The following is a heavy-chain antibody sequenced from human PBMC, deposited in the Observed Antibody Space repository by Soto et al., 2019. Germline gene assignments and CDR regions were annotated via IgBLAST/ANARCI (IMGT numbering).Heavy chain of an antibody. CDR1: GYTFPSYD. D-gene: IGHD6-6*01. Sequence: GASVKVSCKASGYTFPSYDINGVRQATGQGLEWMGWMNPNSGNTGYAQKFQGRVTMTRNTSISTAYMELSSLRSEDTAVYYCARGQSSSPYFGMDVWGQGTTVTVSS. V-gene: IGHV1-8*01. J-gene: IGHJ6*02. CDR3: ARGQSSSPYFGMDV. CDR2: MNPNSGNT.